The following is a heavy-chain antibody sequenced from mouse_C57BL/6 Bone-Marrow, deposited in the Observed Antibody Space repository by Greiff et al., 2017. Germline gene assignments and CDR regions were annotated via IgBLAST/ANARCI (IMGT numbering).Heavy chain of an antibody. Sequence: QVQLQQPGAELVKPGASVKLSCKASGYTFTSYWMHWVKQRPGQGLEWIGRIDPNSGGTKYNEKFKSKATLTVDKPSSTAYMQLSSLPSEDSAVYYCAHGNCFYWYLSVWVTGTTVTVSS. J-gene: IGHJ1*03. CDR3: AHGNCFYWYLSV. V-gene: IGHV1-72*01. CDR2: IDPNSGGT. CDR1: GYTFTSYW. D-gene: IGHD2-1*01.